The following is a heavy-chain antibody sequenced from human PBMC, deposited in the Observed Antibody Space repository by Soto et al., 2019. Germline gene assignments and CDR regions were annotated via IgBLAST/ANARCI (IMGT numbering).Heavy chain of an antibody. J-gene: IGHJ6*02. CDR1: GGSVSSGSFY. CDR3: ARDRILDGLDV. V-gene: IGHV4-61*01. CDR2: IYNSETT. Sequence: QVQLQESGPGLVKPSETLSLNCTVSGGSVSSGSFYWTWIRQPPGKGLEWIGYIYNSETTNYNPSLKRRVTMLVDTSKNQFSLILTSVTAADTAVYYWARDRILDGLDVWGQGTTVTVSS.